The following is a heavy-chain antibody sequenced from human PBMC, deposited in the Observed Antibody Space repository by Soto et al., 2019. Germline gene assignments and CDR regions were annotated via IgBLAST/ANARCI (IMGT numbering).Heavy chain of an antibody. CDR3: ARLQRLIVATALLDY. J-gene: IGHJ4*02. CDR2: INHSGST. D-gene: IGHD5-12*01. Sequence: SETLSLTCAVYGGSFSGYYWSWIRQPPGKGLEWIGEINHSGSTNYNPSLKSRVTISVDTSKNQFSLKLSSVTAADTAVYYCARLQRLIVATALLDYWGQGTLVTVSS. V-gene: IGHV4-34*01. CDR1: GGSFSGYY.